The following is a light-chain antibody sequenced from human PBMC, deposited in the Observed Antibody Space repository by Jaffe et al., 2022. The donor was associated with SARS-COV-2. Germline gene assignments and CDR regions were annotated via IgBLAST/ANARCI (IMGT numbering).Light chain of an antibody. CDR3: SSYANSNTPPYV. CDR1: SSDVGGYNF. V-gene: IGLV2-14*01. J-gene: IGLJ1*01. CDR2: DVS. Sequence: QSALTQPASVSGSPGQSITISCTGTSSDVGGYNFVSWYQKHSAKAPKLMIFDVSNRPSGVSNRFSGSKSGNTASLTISGLQAEDEADYYCSSYANSNTPPYVFGTGTKVTVL.